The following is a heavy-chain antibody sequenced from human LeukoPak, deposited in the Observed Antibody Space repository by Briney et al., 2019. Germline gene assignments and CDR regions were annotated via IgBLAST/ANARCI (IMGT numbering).Heavy chain of an antibody. CDR3: ARQIAVAGTGRGY. D-gene: IGHD6-19*01. CDR1: GGSISSYY. Sequence: SETLSLTCTVSGGSISSYYWGWIRQPAGKGLEWIGRIYTSGSTNYNPSLKSRVTLSVDTSKNQFSLKLSSVTAADTAAYYCARQIAVAGTGRGYWGQGTLVTVSS. CDR2: IYTSGST. J-gene: IGHJ4*02. V-gene: IGHV4-4*07.